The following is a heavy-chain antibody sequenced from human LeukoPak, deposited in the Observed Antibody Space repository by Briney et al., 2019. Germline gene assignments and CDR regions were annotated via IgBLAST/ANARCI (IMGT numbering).Heavy chain of an antibody. J-gene: IGHJ4*02. CDR1: GFTFSNYN. CDR3: ARGLYCSGGSCYGRFDY. Sequence: GGSLRLSCAASGFTFSNYNMNWVRQAPGKGLEWVSYISSSSSTIYYADSVKGRFAISRDNAKNSLYLQMNSLRAEDTAVYYCARGLYCSGGSCYGRFDYWGQGTLVTVSS. D-gene: IGHD2-15*01. V-gene: IGHV3-48*01. CDR2: ISSSSSTI.